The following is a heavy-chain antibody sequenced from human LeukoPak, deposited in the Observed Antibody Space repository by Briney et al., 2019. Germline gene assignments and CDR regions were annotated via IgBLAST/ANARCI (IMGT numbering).Heavy chain of an antibody. CDR3: ARRLVIIPTLDY. Sequence: SETLSLTCTVSGGSISNNNYYWGGIRQPPGKGLEWIGSIYYSGSTHYHPSLKSRVTISVDTSKNQISLKLSSVTAADTAVYYCARRLVIIPTLDYWGQGTLVTVSS. CDR1: GGSISNNNYY. V-gene: IGHV4-39*01. CDR2: IYYSGST. J-gene: IGHJ4*02. D-gene: IGHD3-9*01.